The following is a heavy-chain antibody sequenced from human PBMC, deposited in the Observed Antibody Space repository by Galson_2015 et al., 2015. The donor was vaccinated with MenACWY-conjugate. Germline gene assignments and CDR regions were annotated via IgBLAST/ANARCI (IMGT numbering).Heavy chain of an antibody. CDR3: AREGGSSAYSPLLY. CDR2: IYYSGTT. J-gene: IGHJ4*02. Sequence: ETLSLTCAVSGGSISAYYWSWIRQPPGKGLEWIGRIYYSGTTYYNPSLKSRVTLSVDTSKNQFSLKLLSVTAADTAVYYCAREGGSSAYSPLLYWGQGTLVTVSS. V-gene: IGHV4-59*05. CDR1: GGSISAYY. D-gene: IGHD3-22*01.